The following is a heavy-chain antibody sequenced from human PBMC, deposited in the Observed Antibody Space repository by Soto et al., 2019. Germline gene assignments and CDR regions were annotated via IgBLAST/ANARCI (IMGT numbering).Heavy chain of an antibody. Sequence: QVQLVQSGAEGKKPGASVKVSCKESGYTFTNYYIHWGRQAPGQGLEWRGIINPNGGSTTYAQKFRAGFTMTRDTSTSTVYMELSSLRSEDSAVYYCATSVNSAMAFDYWGQGTLVTVSS. CDR3: ATSVNSAMAFDY. CDR1: GYTFTNYY. V-gene: IGHV1-46*01. J-gene: IGHJ4*02. D-gene: IGHD5-18*01. CDR2: INPNGGST.